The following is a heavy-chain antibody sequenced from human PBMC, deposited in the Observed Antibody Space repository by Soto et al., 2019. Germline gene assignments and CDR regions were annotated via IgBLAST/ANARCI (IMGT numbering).Heavy chain of an antibody. D-gene: IGHD2-2*03. Sequence: SETLSLTCTVSGGSISSGGYYWSWIRQHPGKGLEWIGYIYYSGSTYYNPSLKSRVTISVDTSKNQFSLKLSSVTAADTAVYYCARGILDIVVVPAAMRHYDYWGQGTLVTVSS. CDR3: ARGILDIVVVPAAMRHYDY. J-gene: IGHJ4*02. CDR2: IYYSGST. V-gene: IGHV4-31*03. CDR1: GGSISSGGYY.